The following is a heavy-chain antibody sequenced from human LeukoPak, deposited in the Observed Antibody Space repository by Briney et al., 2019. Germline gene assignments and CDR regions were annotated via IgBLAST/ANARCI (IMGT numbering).Heavy chain of an antibody. CDR1: GFTFSSYS. CDR3: ARAGVDSSGYYAYDAFDI. CDR2: ISSSSSYI. J-gene: IGHJ3*02. V-gene: IGHV3-21*01. D-gene: IGHD3-22*01. Sequence: NPGGSLRLSCAASGFTFSSYSMNWVRQAPGKGLEWVSSISSSSSYIYYADSVKGRFTISRDNAKNSLYLQMNSLRAEDTAVYYCARAGVDSSGYYAYDAFDIWGQGTMVTVSS.